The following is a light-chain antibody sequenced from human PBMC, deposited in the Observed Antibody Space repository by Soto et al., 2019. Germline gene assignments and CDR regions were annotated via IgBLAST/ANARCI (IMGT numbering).Light chain of an antibody. J-gene: IGKJ1*01. CDR1: QNIGSK. V-gene: IGKV3D-15*01. Sequence: EIGRTQSRASLSVSAVEGATLSCRASQNIGSKLAWYQQKPGQAPRLLIYGASTRATGIPASFSGGGCGRDSTLIISILKSEDFAFYYCKHSDYRPLTFPQGTKVDIK. CDR2: GAS. CDR3: KHSDYRPLT.